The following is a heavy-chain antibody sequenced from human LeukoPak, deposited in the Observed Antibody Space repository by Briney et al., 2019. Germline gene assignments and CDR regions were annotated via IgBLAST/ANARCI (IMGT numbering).Heavy chain of an antibody. CDR3: ARDRYDTSGYYY. CDR2: IWFDGSNK. Sequence: GGSLRLSCAASGFTVNSNYMSWVRQAPGKGLEWVAVIWFDGSNKFYADSVKGRFTISRDNSKNTLYLQMNSLRAEDSAVYYCARDRYDTSGYYYWGQGTLVTVSS. D-gene: IGHD3-22*01. V-gene: IGHV3-33*08. CDR1: GFTVNSNY. J-gene: IGHJ4*02.